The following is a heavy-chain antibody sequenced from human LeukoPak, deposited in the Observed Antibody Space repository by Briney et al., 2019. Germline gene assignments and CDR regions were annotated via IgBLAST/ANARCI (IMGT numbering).Heavy chain of an antibody. V-gene: IGHV3-21*01. D-gene: IGHD6-13*01. Sequence: GGSLRLSCAASGFTFSSYSMYWVRQAPGKGLEWVSSISSSSSYIYYADSVKGRFTFSRDNAKNSLYLQMNSLRAEDTAVYYCARGAFAGGYFDYWGQGTLVTVSS. CDR3: ARGAFAGGYFDY. CDR1: GFTFSSYS. J-gene: IGHJ4*02. CDR2: ISSSSSYI.